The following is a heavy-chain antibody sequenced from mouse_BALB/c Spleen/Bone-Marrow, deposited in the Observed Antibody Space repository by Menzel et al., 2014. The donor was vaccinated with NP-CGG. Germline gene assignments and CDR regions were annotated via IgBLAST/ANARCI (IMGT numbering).Heavy chain of an antibody. V-gene: IGHV3-2*02. CDR1: GYSITSDYA. CDR2: ISYSSST. CDR3: ARWDYGDYAMDY. D-gene: IGHD1-2*01. Sequence: EVKLVESGPGLVKPSQSLSLTCTVTGYSITSDYACNWIRQFQGNKLEWMGYISYSSSTNYNPSLKSRISITRDTSKNQFFLQLNSVTAEDTATYYCARWDYGDYAMDYWGQGTSVTVSS. J-gene: IGHJ4*01.